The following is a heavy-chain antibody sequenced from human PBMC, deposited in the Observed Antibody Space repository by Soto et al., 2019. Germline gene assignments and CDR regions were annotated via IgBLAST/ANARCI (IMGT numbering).Heavy chain of an antibody. CDR2: IYYSGST. CDR3: DSNSYGYTFSAY. D-gene: IGHD5-18*01. V-gene: IGHV4-30-4*01. J-gene: IGHJ1*01. Sequence: QPPGKGLEWIGYIYYSGSTYYNPSLKSRVTISVDTSKNQFSLKLSSVTAADTAVYYCDSNSYGYTFSAYRGQRTPVTVFS.